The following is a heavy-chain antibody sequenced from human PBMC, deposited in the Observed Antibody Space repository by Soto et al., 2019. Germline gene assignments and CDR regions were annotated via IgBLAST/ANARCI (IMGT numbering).Heavy chain of an antibody. D-gene: IGHD4-17*01. CDR1: GFTFSSYG. Sequence: PGGSLSLSCAASGFTFSSYGMHWVCQAPGKGLEWVAVISYDGSNKYYADSVKGRFTISRDNSKNTLYLQMNSLRAEDTAVYYCAKTEPIYYGGNSENDYWGQGTLGTVSS. CDR3: AKTEPIYYGGNSENDY. CDR2: ISYDGSNK. J-gene: IGHJ4*02. V-gene: IGHV3-30*18.